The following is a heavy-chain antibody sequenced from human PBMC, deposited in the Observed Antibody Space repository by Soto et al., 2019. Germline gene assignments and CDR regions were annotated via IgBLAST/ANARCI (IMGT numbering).Heavy chain of an antibody. CDR2: MNPNSGNT. CDR1: GYTFTSYD. D-gene: IGHD6-13*01. Sequence: VASVKVSCKASGYTFTSYDINWVRQATGQGLEWMGWMNPNSGNTGYAQKFLGRVTMTRNTSISTAYMELSSLRSEDTAVYYCARGGIAAAGTGYYYYGMDVWGQGTTVTVSS. V-gene: IGHV1-8*01. CDR3: ARGGIAAAGTGYYYYGMDV. J-gene: IGHJ6*02.